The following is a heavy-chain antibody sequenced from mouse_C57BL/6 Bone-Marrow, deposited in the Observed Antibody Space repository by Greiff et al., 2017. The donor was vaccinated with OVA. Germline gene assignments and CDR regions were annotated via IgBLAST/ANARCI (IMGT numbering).Heavy chain of an antibody. V-gene: IGHV1-7*01. D-gene: IGHD1-1*01. CDR1: GYTFTSYW. J-gene: IGHJ3*01. Sequence: QVQLQQSGAELAKPGASVKLSCKASGYTFTSYWMHWVKQRPGQGLEWIGYINPSSGYTKYNQKFKDKATLTADKSSSTAYMQLSSLTYEDSAVYYGASYYYGSSYGFAYWGQGTLVTVSA. CDR3: ASYYYGSSYGFAY. CDR2: INPSSGYT.